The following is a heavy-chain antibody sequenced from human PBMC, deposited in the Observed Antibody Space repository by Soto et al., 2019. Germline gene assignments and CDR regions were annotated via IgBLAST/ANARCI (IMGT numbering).Heavy chain of an antibody. CDR3: VFFLGTMVRGVIGGWFYP. CDR1: GGSISSYN. Sequence: PSETLSITCTVAGGSISSYNWSWIRQPPGKGQKKIGYIYSSGSTNYNPSLKSRVTISVDTSKNQLSLKLSSVTAADTAVFFFVFFLGTMVRGVIGGWFYPWGLGSLVTVSS. CDR2: IYSSGST. V-gene: IGHV4-59*01. J-gene: IGHJ5*02. D-gene: IGHD3-10*01.